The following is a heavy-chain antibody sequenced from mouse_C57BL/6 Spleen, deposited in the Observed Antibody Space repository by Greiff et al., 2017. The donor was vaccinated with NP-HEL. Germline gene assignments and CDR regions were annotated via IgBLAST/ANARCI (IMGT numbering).Heavy chain of an antibody. CDR3: ATSYVFKAKDY. D-gene: IGHD2-12*01. Sequence: EVQLVESGAGLVKPGGSLTLSCAASGFTFSDYGMHWVRQAPVKGLEWVAYIGSGSSTIYYEDTVKGRFILSRDKANNTLFLQMTSLRSEDTAMYYCATSYVFKAKDYWGQGTSVTVSS. J-gene: IGHJ4*01. V-gene: IGHV5-17*01. CDR1: GFTFSDYG. CDR2: IGSGSSTI.